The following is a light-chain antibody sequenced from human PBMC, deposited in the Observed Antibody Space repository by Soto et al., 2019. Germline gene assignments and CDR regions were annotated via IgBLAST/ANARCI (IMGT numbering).Light chain of an antibody. CDR3: CSYAGSSTLV. CDR1: SSDVGSYNL. J-gene: IGLJ2*01. CDR2: EGS. Sequence: QAVLTQPASVSGSPGQSVTISCTGTSSDVGSYNLVSWYQQHPAKAPKLMIYEGSTRPSGVSNRFSGSKSGNTASLTISGLQAEDEADYYCCSYAGSSTLVFGGGTKVTVL. V-gene: IGLV2-23*01.